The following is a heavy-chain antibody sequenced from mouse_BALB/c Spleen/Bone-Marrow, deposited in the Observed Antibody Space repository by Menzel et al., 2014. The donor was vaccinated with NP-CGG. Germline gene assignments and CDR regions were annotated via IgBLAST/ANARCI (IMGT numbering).Heavy chain of an antibody. Sequence: QVTLKVSGAELVKPGASVKLSCKASGYTFTSYWMHWVKQRPGQGLEWIGEINPSNGGTNYNEKFKSKATLTVDKSSSTHYIQLTTVTSAVYAVYYGARDWNEYYYIDYWGQGTSLTVSS. D-gene: IGHD2-10*02. CDR1: GYTFTSYW. CDR3: ARDWNEYYYIDY. V-gene: IGHV1-53*01. CDR2: INPSNGGT. J-gene: IGHJ2*02.